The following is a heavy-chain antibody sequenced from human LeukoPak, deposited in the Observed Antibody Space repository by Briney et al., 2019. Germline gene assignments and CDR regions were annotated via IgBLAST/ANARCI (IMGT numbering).Heavy chain of an antibody. J-gene: IGHJ4*02. CDR3: ARDRIAAAGLFDY. CDR1: GYSISSGYY. D-gene: IGHD6-13*01. Sequence: SETLSLTCTVSGYSISSGYYWGWIRQPPGKGLEWIGSIYHSGSTYYNPSLKSRVTISVDTSKNQFSLKLSSVTAADTAVYYRARDRIAAAGLFDYWGQGTLVTVSS. V-gene: IGHV4-38-2*02. CDR2: IYHSGST.